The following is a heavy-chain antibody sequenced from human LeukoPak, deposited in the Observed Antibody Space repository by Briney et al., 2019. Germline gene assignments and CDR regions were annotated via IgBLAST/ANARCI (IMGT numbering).Heavy chain of an antibody. Sequence: NSGGSLRLSCAASGFTLSNAWMNWVRQAPGKGLEWISHISNIGDIIHYADSVEGRFTISRDNAKNSLYLQMNSLRAEDTALYYCARGGQLWQKIDYWGQGTLVTVSS. D-gene: IGHD5-18*01. CDR2: ISNIGDII. CDR3: ARGGQLWQKIDY. CDR1: GFTLSNAW. J-gene: IGHJ4*02. V-gene: IGHV3-11*01.